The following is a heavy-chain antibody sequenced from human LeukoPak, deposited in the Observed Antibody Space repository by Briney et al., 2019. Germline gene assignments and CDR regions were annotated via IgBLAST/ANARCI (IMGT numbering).Heavy chain of an antibody. J-gene: IGHJ4*02. CDR3: ARTREPDIVVVVAATGFDY. V-gene: IGHV1-18*01. CDR2: ISAYNGNT. Sequence: EASVKVSCKASGGTFSSYAISWVRQAPGQGLEWMGWISAYNGNTNHAQKLQGRVTMTTDTSTSTAYMELRSLRSDDTAVYYCARTREPDIVVVVAATGFDYWGQGTLVTVSS. D-gene: IGHD2-15*01. CDR1: GGTFSSYA.